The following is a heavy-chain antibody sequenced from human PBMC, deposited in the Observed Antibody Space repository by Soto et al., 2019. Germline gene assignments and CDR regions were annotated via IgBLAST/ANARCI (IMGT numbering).Heavy chain of an antibody. D-gene: IGHD3-10*01. CDR2: IYSGGST. CDR1: GFTVSSNY. V-gene: IGHV3-66*01. J-gene: IGHJ4*02. CDR3: ASRASGWFGELLVDY. Sequence: EVQLVESGGGLVQPGGSLRLSCAASGFTVSSNYMSWVRQAPGKGLEWVSVIYSGGSTYYADSVKGRFTISRDNSKNTLYLQMNSLRAEDTAVYYCASRASGWFGELLVDYWGQGTLVTVSS.